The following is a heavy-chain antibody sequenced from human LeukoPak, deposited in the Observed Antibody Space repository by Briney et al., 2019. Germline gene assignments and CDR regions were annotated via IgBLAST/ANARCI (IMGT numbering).Heavy chain of an antibody. Sequence: GSLRLSCAASGFTFSSYSMNWVRQPPGKGLEWIGSIYYSGSTYYNPSLKSRVAISVDTSKNQFSLKLSSVTAADTAVYYCARRGYTYGYFDYWGQGTLVTVSS. D-gene: IGHD5-18*01. V-gene: IGHV4-39*01. CDR3: ARRGYTYGYFDY. CDR1: GFTFSSYSMN. J-gene: IGHJ4*02. CDR2: IYYSGST.